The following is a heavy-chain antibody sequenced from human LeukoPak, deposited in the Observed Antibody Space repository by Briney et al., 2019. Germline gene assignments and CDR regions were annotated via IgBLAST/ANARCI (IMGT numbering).Heavy chain of an antibody. V-gene: IGHV3-7*01. CDR1: GFTFSSSY. D-gene: IGHD3-10*01. J-gene: IGHJ4*02. Sequence: PGGSLRLSCAASGFTFSSSYMSWVRQAPEKGLEWVANIKQDGNEKHYVDSVKGRFTISRDNAKSSLYLQMNSLRAEDTAVYYCARDPRGSEYSHFDSWGQGTQVTVSS. CDR3: ARDPRGSEYSHFDS. CDR2: IKQDGNEK.